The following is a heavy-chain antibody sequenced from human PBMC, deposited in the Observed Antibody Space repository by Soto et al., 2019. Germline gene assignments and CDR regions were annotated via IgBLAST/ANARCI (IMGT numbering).Heavy chain of an antibody. CDR2: IYASGST. CDR3: ARSGYSSAWYTAFDS. Sequence: SETLSLTCTVSGDSIIGYYWNWIRQPAGKGLEWIGRIYASGSTISNRSLRSRVALSVDTSKNQFSLNLNSVTAADTAMYYCARSGYSSAWYTAFDSWSQGTLVTVSS. J-gene: IGHJ4*02. V-gene: IGHV4-4*07. D-gene: IGHD6-19*01. CDR1: GDSIIGYY.